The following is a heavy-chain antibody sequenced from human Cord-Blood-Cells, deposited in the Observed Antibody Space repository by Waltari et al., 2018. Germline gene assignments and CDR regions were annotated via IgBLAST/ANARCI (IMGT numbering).Heavy chain of an antibody. D-gene: IGHD3-10*01. Sequence: QVQLVQSGAEVKKPGSSVKVSCKASGVPFSSYAIIWVRQVPGQALEWMGVYLPIFGPANHAQKVQVRISISADDSTITASRELSSLRSEDTAVDYCAVGVYGSGKGDRIDYWGQGTLVTVSS. CDR2: YLPIFGPA. J-gene: IGHJ4*02. CDR3: AVGVYGSGKGDRIDY. V-gene: IGHV1-69*01. CDR1: GVPFSSYA.